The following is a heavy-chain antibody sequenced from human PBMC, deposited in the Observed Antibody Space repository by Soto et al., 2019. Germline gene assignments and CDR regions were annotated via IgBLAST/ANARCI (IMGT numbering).Heavy chain of an antibody. J-gene: IGHJ4*02. D-gene: IGHD4-17*01. V-gene: IGHV4-59*08. CDR3: ANYPTTVTSDY. CDR2: IYYSGST. CDR1: GGSIGSYY. Sequence: SETLSLTCSVSGGSIGSYYWSWIRQPPGKGLEWIGYIYYSGSTNYNPSLKSRVTISVDTSKNQFSLKLSSVTAADTAVYYCANYPTTVTSDYWGQGTLVTVS.